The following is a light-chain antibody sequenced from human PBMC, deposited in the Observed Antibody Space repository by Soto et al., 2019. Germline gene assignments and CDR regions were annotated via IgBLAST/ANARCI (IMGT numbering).Light chain of an antibody. Sequence: ASLPVDQGESATLSCRASQRISTNLAWYQHKRGQAPRLLIYGASTRATGIPARFSGSGSETEFTLTITSLQSEEFATYYCQHYTIWHAWTSGQGTKVDI. J-gene: IGKJ1*01. CDR2: GAS. CDR3: QHYTIWHAWT. CDR1: QRISTN. V-gene: IGKV3D-15*01.